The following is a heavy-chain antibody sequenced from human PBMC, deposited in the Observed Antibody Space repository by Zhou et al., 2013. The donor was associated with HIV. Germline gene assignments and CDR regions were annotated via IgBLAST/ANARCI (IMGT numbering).Heavy chain of an antibody. V-gene: IGHV1-69*05. CDR2: IIPHLGTA. J-gene: IGHJ6*03. Sequence: QVQLVQSGAEVKKPGSSVKVSCKASAGTFSSYAVSWVRQAPGQGLEWMGGIIPHLGTANYAQNFRDRVTITTDESTSTVYMELSSLKSEDTAVYYCARDSGYENYYYYMDLWGKGTMVTVSS. D-gene: IGHD5-12*01. CDR1: AGTFSSYA. CDR3: ARDSGYENYYYYMDL.